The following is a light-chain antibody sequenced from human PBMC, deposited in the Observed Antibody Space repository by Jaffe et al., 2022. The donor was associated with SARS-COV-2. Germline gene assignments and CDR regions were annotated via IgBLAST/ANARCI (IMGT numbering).Light chain of an antibody. CDR1: SSNIGSNT. CDR3: AAWDDSLNGVL. CDR2: SNK. J-gene: IGLJ2*01. V-gene: IGLV1-44*01. Sequence: QSVLTQPPSASGTPGQRVTISCSGSSSNIGSNTVNWYQQLPGTAPKLLIYSNKQRPSGVPDRFSGSKSGTSASLAISGLQSDDEADYHCAAWDDSLNGVLFGGGTKLTVL.